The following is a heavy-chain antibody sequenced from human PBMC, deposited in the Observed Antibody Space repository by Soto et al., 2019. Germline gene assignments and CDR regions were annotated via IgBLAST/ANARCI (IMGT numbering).Heavy chain of an antibody. J-gene: IGHJ6*02. D-gene: IGHD3-3*01. CDR2: INHSGST. CDR3: ARGRVTIFGVVIGPYYYYGMDV. CDR1: GGSFSGYY. V-gene: IGHV4-34*01. Sequence: LSLTCAVYGGSFSGYYWSWIRQPPGKGLEWIGEINHSGSTNYNPSLKSRVTISVDTSKNQFSLKLSSVTAADTAVYYCARGRVTIFGVVIGPYYYYGMDVWGQGTTVTVSS.